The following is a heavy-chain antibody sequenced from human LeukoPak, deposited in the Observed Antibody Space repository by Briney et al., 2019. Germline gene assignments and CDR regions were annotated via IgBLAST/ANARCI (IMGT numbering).Heavy chain of an antibody. CDR2: INSDGSST. Sequence: PGGSLRLSCAASGFTFRTYWMPWVRQAPGKGLVWVSRINSDGSSTTYADSVKGRFTISRDNAKNTLYLQMNSLRAEDTAVYYCAVGVGDHWGQGTLVTVFS. CDR3: AVGVGDH. D-gene: IGHD3-10*01. J-gene: IGHJ4*02. V-gene: IGHV3-74*01. CDR1: GFTFRTYW.